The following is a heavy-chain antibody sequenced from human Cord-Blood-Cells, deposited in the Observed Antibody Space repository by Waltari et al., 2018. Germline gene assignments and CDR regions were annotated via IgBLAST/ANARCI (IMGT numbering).Heavy chain of an antibody. CDR1: GGSISSYY. Sequence: QVQLQESGPGLVKPSETLSLTCTVSGGSISSYYWSWTRQPPGKGLEWIGDIYYRGSTNYNPSLKMRVTISGDTSKNQFSLKRSCVTAADTAVYYCARHGVQDAFDIWGQGTMVTVSS. V-gene: IGHV4-59*08. CDR2: IYYRGST. CDR3: ARHGVQDAFDI. J-gene: IGHJ3*02. D-gene: IGHD1-1*01.